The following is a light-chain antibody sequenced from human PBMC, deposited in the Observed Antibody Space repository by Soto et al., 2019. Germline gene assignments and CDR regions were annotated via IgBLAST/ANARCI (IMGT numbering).Light chain of an antibody. J-gene: IGKJ1*01. CDR3: QQFKDYVWT. Sequence: DIQMTQSPSSLSASVGDRVTITCQASQGISSHLAWYQQKPGKAPKLLIYAASTLQTGVPSRFSGGGSGTDFTLIISNLQPDDFATYYCQQFKDYVWTFGQGTKVDIK. V-gene: IGKV1-9*01. CDR1: QGISSH. CDR2: AAS.